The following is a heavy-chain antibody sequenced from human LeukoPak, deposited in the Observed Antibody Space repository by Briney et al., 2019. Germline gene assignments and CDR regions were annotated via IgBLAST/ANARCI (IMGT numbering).Heavy chain of an antibody. D-gene: IGHD6-13*01. CDR2: IDYSGST. Sequence: SETLSLTCTVSGGSISRSSNYWGWIRQPPGMGLEWIGSIDYSGSTYYNPSLKSRVTISVDTSKNQFSLKLSSVTAADTAVYYCARGSSSSSWYFDYWGQGTLVTVSS. V-gene: IGHV4-39*07. J-gene: IGHJ4*02. CDR3: ARGSSSSSWYFDY. CDR1: GGSISRSSNY.